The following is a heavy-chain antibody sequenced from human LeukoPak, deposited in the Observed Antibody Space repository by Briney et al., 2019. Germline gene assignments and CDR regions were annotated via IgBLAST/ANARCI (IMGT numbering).Heavy chain of an antibody. Sequence: GGSLRLSCAASGFTFSSYSMNWVRQAPGKGLEWVSLIYSAGSTYYADPVKGRFTISRDNSKNTLYLQMNSLRAEDTAVYYCARDYFDGSDFYSYFDLWGRGTLVTVSS. V-gene: IGHV3-66*01. D-gene: IGHD3-22*01. CDR2: IYSAGST. J-gene: IGHJ2*01. CDR3: ARDYFDGSDFYSYFDL. CDR1: GFTFSSYS.